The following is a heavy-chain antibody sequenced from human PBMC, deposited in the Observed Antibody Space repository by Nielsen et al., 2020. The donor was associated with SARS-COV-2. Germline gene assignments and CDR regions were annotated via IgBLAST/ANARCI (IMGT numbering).Heavy chain of an antibody. CDR3: AKDFHGSVADFFGN. CDR1: GFTFSNSA. Sequence: GESLKIFCTASGFTFSNSAMSWVRQTSGKGLEWVSSISGSGDRTDYADSVKGRVIISRDNSKNTLHLQMNSLRAEDTALYFCAKDFHGSVADFFGNWGQGTLATVSS. V-gene: IGHV3-23*01. D-gene: IGHD2-2*03. J-gene: IGHJ4*02. CDR2: ISGSGDRT.